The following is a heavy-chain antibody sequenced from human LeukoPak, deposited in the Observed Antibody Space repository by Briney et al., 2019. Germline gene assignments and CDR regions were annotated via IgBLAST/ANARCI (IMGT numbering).Heavy chain of an antibody. V-gene: IGHV3-30*18. D-gene: IGHD1-26*01. CDR2: ISYDGSNK. CDR3: AKYPGGFTGIVNYYHMDV. CDR1: GFTFSSYG. J-gene: IGHJ6*03. Sequence: GGSLRLSCAASGFTFSSYGMHWVRQAPGKGLEWVALISYDGSNKYYTDSVKGRFSISRDNSKNTLFLQMNSLRAEDTALYYCAKYPGGFTGIVNYYHMDVWGKGTTVTVSS.